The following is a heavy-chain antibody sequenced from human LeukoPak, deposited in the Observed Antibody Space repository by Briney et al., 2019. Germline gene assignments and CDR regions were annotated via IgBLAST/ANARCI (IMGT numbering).Heavy chain of an antibody. V-gene: IGHV3-7*01. CDR2: IKQDGSEK. J-gene: IGHJ2*01. D-gene: IGHD2-21*02. CDR3: ARLVVVTAQYWYYDL. CDR1: GFTFSSYA. Sequence: GGSLRLSCAASGFTFSSYAMSWVRQAPGKGLEYVANIKQDGSEKYYVDSVQGRFAISRDNADSSLYLQMNSLRAEDMAVYYCARLVVVTAQYWYYDLWGRGTLVTVSS.